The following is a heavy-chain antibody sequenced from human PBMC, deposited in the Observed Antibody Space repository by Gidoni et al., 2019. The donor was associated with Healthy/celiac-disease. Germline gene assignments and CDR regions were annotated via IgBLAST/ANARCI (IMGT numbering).Heavy chain of an antibody. D-gene: IGHD1-26*01. CDR3: ARGVGEWELLAGFDY. CDR2: IWYDGSNK. CDR1: GSTFSSYG. Sequence: QVQLVESGGGVVQPGRYLRLSCAASGSTFSSYGMHWGRQAPGKGLEWVAVIWYDGSNKYYADSVKGRFTISRDNSKNTLYLQMNSLRAEDTAVYYCARGVGEWELLAGFDYWGQGTLVTVSS. V-gene: IGHV3-33*01. J-gene: IGHJ4*02.